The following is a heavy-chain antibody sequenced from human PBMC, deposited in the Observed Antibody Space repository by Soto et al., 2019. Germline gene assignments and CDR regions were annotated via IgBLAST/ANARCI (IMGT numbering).Heavy chain of an antibody. D-gene: IGHD3-3*01. CDR1: GGSIDSYY. J-gene: IGHJ4*02. V-gene: IGHV4-59*12. CDR2: ISDSGTT. Sequence: SETLSLTCTVFGGSIDSYYWSWIRQAPGKGLEWIGHISDSGTTNYNPSLGSRVTMSVDTSKQEFSLKLSSVTAADTALYYCARGGQDFWSGPFDYWGRGALVTVSS. CDR3: ARGGQDFWSGPFDY.